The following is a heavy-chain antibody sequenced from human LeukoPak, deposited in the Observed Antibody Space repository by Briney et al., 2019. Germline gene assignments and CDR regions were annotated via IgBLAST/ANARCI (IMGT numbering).Heavy chain of an antibody. CDR3: ARVGTGTTTWFDP. Sequence: SETLPLTCTVSGGSISSSSYYWGWIRQPPGKGLEWIGSIYYSGSTYYNPSLKSRVTISVDTSKNQFSLKLSSVTAADTAVYYCARVGTGTTTWFDPWGQGTLVTVSS. CDR1: GGSISSSSYY. J-gene: IGHJ5*02. D-gene: IGHD1/OR15-1a*01. CDR2: IYYSGST. V-gene: IGHV4-39*07.